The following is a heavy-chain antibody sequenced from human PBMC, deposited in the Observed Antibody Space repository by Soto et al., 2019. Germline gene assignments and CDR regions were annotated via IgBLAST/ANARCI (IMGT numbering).Heavy chain of an antibody. CDR1: GASISSAGNY. CDR2: IYYSGST. D-gene: IGHD6-6*01. CDR3: ARGGLEYYFDY. J-gene: IGHJ4*02. Sequence: QVQLQESGPGLVKPSQTLSLTCTVSGASISSAGNYWHWIRQHPGKGLEWIGYIYYSGSTYYNPSLKSLVTISLDTSKNQFPLRLNSVTDADTAVYYCARGGLEYYFDYWGQGTLVTVSS. V-gene: IGHV4-31*01.